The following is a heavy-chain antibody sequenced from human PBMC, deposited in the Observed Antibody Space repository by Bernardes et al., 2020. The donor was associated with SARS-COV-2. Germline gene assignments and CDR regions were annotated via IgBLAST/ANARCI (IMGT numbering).Heavy chain of an antibody. J-gene: IGHJ5*02. D-gene: IGHD3-3*01. V-gene: IGHV1-2*02. CDR2: IDPDSGVT. CDR3: ARSLGWSGHSNFDP. Sequence: ASVKVSCMASGYNFIDYYIHWVRQAPGQGLEWMGWIDPDSGVTKVAQNFQDRVSMTRDPSITTTFLALKRLRSDDTAVYYCARSLGWSGHSNFDPWGQGTLVTVSS. CDR1: GYNFIDYY.